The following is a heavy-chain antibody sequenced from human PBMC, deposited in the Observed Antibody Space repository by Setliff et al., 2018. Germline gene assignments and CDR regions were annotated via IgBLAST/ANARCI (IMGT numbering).Heavy chain of an antibody. Sequence: SETLSLTCAVYGGSFSGHYWTWIRQPAGKGLEWIGHISPSGSTTYNPSVKSRVTISLDTSKNHFSLKLDSVTAADTALYYCARSPSSGAYWNPRPFYSDYWARGTLVTVSS. J-gene: IGHJ4*02. CDR1: GGSFSGHY. V-gene: IGHV4-59*10. CDR2: ISPSGST. D-gene: IGHD1-26*01. CDR3: ARSPSSGAYWNPRPFYSDY.